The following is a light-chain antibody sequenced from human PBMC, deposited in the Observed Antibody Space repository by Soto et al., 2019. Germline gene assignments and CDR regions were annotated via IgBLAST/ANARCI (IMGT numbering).Light chain of an antibody. CDR1: QSISSW. J-gene: IGKJ1*01. Sequence: DIKMTQSPSTLSASVGDRVTITCRAGQSISSWLAWYQQKPGKAPKLLIYDASSLESGVPSRFSGSGSGTEFTLTISSLQPDDFATYYCQQYNSYPRTFGQGTKVDI. CDR3: QQYNSYPRT. V-gene: IGKV1-5*01. CDR2: DAS.